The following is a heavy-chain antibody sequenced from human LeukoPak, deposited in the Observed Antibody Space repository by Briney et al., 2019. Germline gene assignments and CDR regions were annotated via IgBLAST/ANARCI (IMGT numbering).Heavy chain of an antibody. V-gene: IGHV3-11*01. Sequence: KPGGSLRLSCTASGFTFSDYFMSWIRQAPGKGLEWISQISRSGTTIYYADSVTGRFTISRDNAKNSVFLQMNSLRAEDSGVYYCARDVRGRTPLKLGMKWFDPWGQGTRVTVSS. D-gene: IGHD7-27*01. CDR2: ISRSGTTI. J-gene: IGHJ5*02. CDR3: ARDVRGRTPLKLGMKWFDP. CDR1: GFTFSDYF.